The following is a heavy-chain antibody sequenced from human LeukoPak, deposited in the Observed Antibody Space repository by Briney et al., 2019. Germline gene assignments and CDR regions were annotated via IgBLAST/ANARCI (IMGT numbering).Heavy chain of an antibody. V-gene: IGHV1-18*04. CDR2: ISAYNGNT. J-gene: IGHJ4*02. D-gene: IGHD6-13*01. CDR1: GYTFTDYY. Sequence: ASVKVSCKASGYTFTDYYMHWVRQAPGQGLEWMGWISAYNGNTNYAQKLQGRVTMTTDTSTSTAYMELRSLRSDDTAVYYCAKDGYSSSWYRFFDYWGQGTLVTVSS. CDR3: AKDGYSSSWYRFFDY.